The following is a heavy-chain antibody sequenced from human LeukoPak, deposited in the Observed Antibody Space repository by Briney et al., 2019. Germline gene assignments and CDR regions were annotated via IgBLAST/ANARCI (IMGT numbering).Heavy chain of an antibody. V-gene: IGHV3-48*04. Sequence: PGGSLRLSCAASGFTFSSYSMNWVRQAPGKGLEWVSYISSSSSTIYYADSVKGRFTISRDNAKNSLYLQMNSLRAEDTAVYYCAREVQQWLVGNWFDPWGQGTLVTVSS. CDR2: ISSSSSTI. J-gene: IGHJ5*02. CDR1: GFTFSSYS. D-gene: IGHD6-19*01. CDR3: AREVQQWLVGNWFDP.